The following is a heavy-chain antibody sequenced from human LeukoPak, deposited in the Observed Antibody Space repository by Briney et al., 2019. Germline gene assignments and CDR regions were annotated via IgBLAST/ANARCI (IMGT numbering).Heavy chain of an antibody. V-gene: IGHV3-48*03. D-gene: IGHD6-19*01. CDR1: GFTFSSYE. CDR2: ISSSGSTI. Sequence: GGSLRLSCAASGFTFSSYEMNWVRRAPGKGLEWVSYISSSGSTIYYADSVKGRFTISRDNAKNSLYLQMNSLRAEDTAVYYCARESEGGWVDYWGQGTLVTVSS. J-gene: IGHJ4*02. CDR3: ARESEGGWVDY.